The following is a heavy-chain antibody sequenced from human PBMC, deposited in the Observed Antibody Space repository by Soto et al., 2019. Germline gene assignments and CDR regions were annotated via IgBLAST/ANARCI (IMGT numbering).Heavy chain of an antibody. D-gene: IGHD5-12*01. J-gene: IGHJ5*02. Sequence: EASVKVSCKASGYTFTSYYMHWVRQAPGQGLEWMGIINPSGGSTSYAQKFQGRVTMTRDTSISTAYMELSRLRSDDTAVYYCARDGRRVEMATISWFDPWGQGTLVTVSS. CDR1: GYTFTSYY. CDR3: ARDGRRVEMATISWFDP. CDR2: INPSGGST. V-gene: IGHV1-46*01.